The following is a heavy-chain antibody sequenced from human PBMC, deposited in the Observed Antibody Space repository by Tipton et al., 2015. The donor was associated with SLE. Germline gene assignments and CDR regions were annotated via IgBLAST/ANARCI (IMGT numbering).Heavy chain of an antibody. Sequence: QSGAEVKKPGSSVKVSCKASGGTFSSYTISWVRQAPGQGLEWMGRIIPIFGTANYAQKFQGRVTITADESTSTAYMELSSLRSEDTAAYYCARTGVYDFWSGLYYFDYWGQGTLVTVSS. D-gene: IGHD3-3*01. V-gene: IGHV1-69*15. CDR1: GGTFSSYT. J-gene: IGHJ4*02. CDR3: ARTGVYDFWSGLYYFDY. CDR2: IIPIFGTA.